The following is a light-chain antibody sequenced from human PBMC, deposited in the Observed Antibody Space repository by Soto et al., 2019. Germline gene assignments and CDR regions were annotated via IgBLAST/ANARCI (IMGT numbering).Light chain of an antibody. CDR3: QQRSNWPWT. V-gene: IGKV3-11*01. CDR1: QSVSSY. J-gene: IGKJ1*01. CDR2: DAS. Sequence: EIVLTQSPATLPLSPGERATLSCSASQSVSSYLAWYQQKPGQAPRLLIYDASNRATGIPARFSGSGSGTDLTLTSSSLEPEDFAVYYCQQRSNWPWTFGQGTKVEIK.